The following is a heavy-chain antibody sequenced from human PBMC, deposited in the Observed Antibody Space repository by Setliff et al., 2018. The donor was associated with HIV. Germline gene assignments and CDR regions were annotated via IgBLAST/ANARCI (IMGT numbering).Heavy chain of an antibody. J-gene: IGHJ6*04. D-gene: IGHD6-19*01. Sequence: ASVKVSCKASGGTFSSFGINWIRQAPGQGLEWMGGIIPVFGKVEYAQRFQGRVKITADESTSTAYMEMSSLRSEDMAIYYCARSDSGWPHYQYHHMDVWGKGTRSPSPQ. CDR2: IIPVFGKV. V-gene: IGHV1-69*13. CDR3: ARSDSGWPHYQYHHMDV. CDR1: GGTFSSFG.